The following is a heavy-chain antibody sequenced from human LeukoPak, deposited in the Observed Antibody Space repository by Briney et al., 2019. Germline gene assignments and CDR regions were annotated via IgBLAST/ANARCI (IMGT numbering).Heavy chain of an antibody. Sequence: GGSLRLSCAASGFTFSSYAMHWVRQAPGKGLEWVAVISYDGSNKYYADSVKGRFTISRDNSKNSLHLQMNSLRAEDTAVYYCASVRSFYYFDHWGQGTLVTVSS. J-gene: IGHJ4*02. CDR1: GFTFSSYA. CDR2: ISYDGSNK. D-gene: IGHD1-26*01. V-gene: IGHV3-30-3*01. CDR3: ASVRSFYYFDH.